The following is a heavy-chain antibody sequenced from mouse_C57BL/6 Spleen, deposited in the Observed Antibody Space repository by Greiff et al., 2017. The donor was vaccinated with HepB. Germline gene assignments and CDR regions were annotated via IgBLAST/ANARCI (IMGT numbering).Heavy chain of an antibody. CDR2: ISYDGSN. CDR3: ARGVIYDGYYVFAY. Sequence: EVKLQESGPGLVKPSQSLSLTCSVTGYSITSGYYWNWIRQFPGNKLEWMGYISYDGSNNYNPSLKNRISITRDTSKNQFFLKLNSVTTEDTATYYCARGVIYDGYYVFAYWGQGTLVTVSA. CDR1: GYSITSGYY. D-gene: IGHD2-3*01. J-gene: IGHJ3*01. V-gene: IGHV3-6*01.